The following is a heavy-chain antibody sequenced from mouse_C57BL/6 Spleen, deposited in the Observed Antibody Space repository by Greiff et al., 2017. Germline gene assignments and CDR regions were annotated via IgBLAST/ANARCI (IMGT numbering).Heavy chain of an antibody. V-gene: IGHV1-82*01. CDR1: GYAFSSSW. D-gene: IGHD2-3*01. Sequence: VQLQQSGPELVKPGASVKISCKASGYAFSSSWMNWVKQRPGKGLEWIGRIYPGDGDTNYNGKFKGKATLTADKSSSTAYMQLSSLTSEDSAVYFWARSDDGYYSFYFDYWGQGTTLTVSS. J-gene: IGHJ2*01. CDR2: IYPGDGDT. CDR3: ARSDDGYYSFYFDY.